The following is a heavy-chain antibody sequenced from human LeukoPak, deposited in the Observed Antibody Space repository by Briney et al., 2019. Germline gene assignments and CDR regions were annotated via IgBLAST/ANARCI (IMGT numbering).Heavy chain of an antibody. D-gene: IGHD6-13*01. Sequence: GGSLRLSCAASGFTFSSYWMSWVRQAPGKGLEWVANIKQDGSEKYYVDSVKGRFTISRDNAKNSLYLQMNSLRAEDTAVYYCARGTIAAAGYYYFDYWGQGTQITVSS. V-gene: IGHV3-7*04. CDR1: GFTFSSYW. CDR3: ARGTIAAAGYYYFDY. J-gene: IGHJ4*02. CDR2: IKQDGSEK.